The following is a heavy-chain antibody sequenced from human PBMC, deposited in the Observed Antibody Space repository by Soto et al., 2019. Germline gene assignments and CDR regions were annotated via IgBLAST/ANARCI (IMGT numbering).Heavy chain of an antibody. V-gene: IGHV1-69*13. D-gene: IGHD1-26*01. CDR3: ATEGFSGGYLSR. CDR1: GGTSSTYV. Sequence: GASVKVSCKASGGTSSTYVISWVRQAPGQGLEWMGDIIRISGTAKYAQRFQGRVTMRADESTSTAYLEMNSLRYEDTAVYYGATEGFSGGYLSRWGQGTVVTVSS. J-gene: IGHJ4*02. CDR2: IIRISGTA.